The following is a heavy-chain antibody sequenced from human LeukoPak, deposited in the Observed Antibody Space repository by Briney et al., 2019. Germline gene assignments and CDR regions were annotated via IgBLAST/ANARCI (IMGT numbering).Heavy chain of an antibody. CDR3: ARVTMGWFDP. V-gene: IGHV4-31*03. D-gene: IGHD1-1*01. CDR2: IYYSGST. Sequence: KSSQTLSLTCTVSGGSIRSGGYYWSWIRQHPGKGLEWIGYIYYSGSTYYNPSLKSRVTTSVDTSKNQFSLKLSSVTAADTAVYYCARVTMGWFDPWGQGTLVTVSS. CDR1: GGSIRSGGYY. J-gene: IGHJ5*02.